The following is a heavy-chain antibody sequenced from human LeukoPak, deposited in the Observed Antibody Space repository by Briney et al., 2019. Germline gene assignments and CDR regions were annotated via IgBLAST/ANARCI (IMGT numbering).Heavy chain of an antibody. J-gene: IGHJ4*02. D-gene: IGHD3-9*01. V-gene: IGHV4-39*01. CDR1: GGSVSSTEFY. CDR3: ARLSKGRYFDYIFDN. Sequence: PSETLSLTCTVSGGSVSSTEFYCGWIRQPPGKGLQWIGNIYYTGSTYYNPSLNSRVAMSVDTSQNQFSLKMASVTAADTAVYYCARLSKGRYFDYIFDNWGQGTLVTVSS. CDR2: IYYTGST.